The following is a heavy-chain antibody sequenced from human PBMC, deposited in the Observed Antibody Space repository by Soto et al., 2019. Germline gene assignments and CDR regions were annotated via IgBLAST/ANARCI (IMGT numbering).Heavy chain of an antibody. Sequence: SETLSLTCTVSGGSISSGGYYWSWIRQHPGKGLEWIGYIYYSGSTYYNPSLKSRVTISVDTSKNQFSLKLSSVTAADTAVYYCARDTGRYDSSGSAWFDPWGQGTLVTVSS. CDR1: GGSISSGGYY. D-gene: IGHD3-22*01. V-gene: IGHV4-31*03. CDR2: IYYSGST. J-gene: IGHJ5*02. CDR3: ARDTGRYDSSGSAWFDP.